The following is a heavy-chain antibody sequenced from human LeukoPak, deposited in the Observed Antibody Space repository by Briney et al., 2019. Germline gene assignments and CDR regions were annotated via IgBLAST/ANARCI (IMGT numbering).Heavy chain of an antibody. J-gene: IGHJ4*02. CDR1: GYTFTSNY. CDR2: INPSGGST. V-gene: IGHV1-46*01. D-gene: IGHD3-22*01. CDR3: AREVGDYYDSSGYFDY. Sequence: ASVKVSCKAFGYTFTSNYMHWVRQAPGQGLEWMGIINPSGGSTSYAQKFQGRVTMTRDMSTSTVYMELSSLRSEDTAVYYCAREVGDYYDSSGYFDYWGQGTLVTVSS.